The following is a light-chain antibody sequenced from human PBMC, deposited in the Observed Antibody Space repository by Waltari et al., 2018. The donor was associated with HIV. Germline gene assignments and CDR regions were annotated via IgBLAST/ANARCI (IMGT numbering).Light chain of an antibody. J-gene: IGLJ3*02. CDR3: CSYVSEIVPCV. CDR1: SSSVGAYNI. CDR2: DVS. Sequence: QTALTQPASVSGSPGQSITISCTGTSSSVGAYNIVSWYQQHPGKAPRLIIYDVSERPAGVSNRFTGSKSGNTASLTISGLQAEDEADYYCCSYVSEIVPCVFGGGTKLTVL. V-gene: IGLV2-23*02.